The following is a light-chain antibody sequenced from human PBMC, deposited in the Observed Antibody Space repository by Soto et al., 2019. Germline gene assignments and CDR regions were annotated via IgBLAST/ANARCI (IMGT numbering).Light chain of an antibody. Sequence: QSALTQPRSVSGSPGQSVTLSCTGTSSDVGGYDHVSWYQQHPGKAPKLMIYDVNKRPSGVPDRFAGSKSGSTASLSISGLRDEDEADYYCSSHSSSSAYYVFGTGTKLTVL. J-gene: IGLJ1*01. CDR1: SSDVGGYDH. CDR2: DVN. V-gene: IGLV2-11*01. CDR3: SSHSSSSAYYV.